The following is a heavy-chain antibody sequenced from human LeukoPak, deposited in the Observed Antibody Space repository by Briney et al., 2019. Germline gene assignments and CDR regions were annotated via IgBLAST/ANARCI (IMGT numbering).Heavy chain of an antibody. D-gene: IGHD3-22*01. V-gene: IGHV3-30-3*01. J-gene: IGHJ3*02. CDR2: ISYDGSNK. Sequence: GGSLRLSCAASGFTFSSYAMHWVRQAPGKGLEWVAVISYDGSNKYYADSVKGRFTISRDNSKNTLYLQMNSLRAEDTAVYYCARDRGGPYDSRGPHFYDIWAQGTMVPVSS. CDR3: ARDRGGPYDSRGPHFYDI. CDR1: GFTFSSYA.